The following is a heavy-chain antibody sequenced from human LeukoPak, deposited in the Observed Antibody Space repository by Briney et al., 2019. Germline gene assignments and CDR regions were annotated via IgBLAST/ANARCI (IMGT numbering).Heavy chain of an antibody. CDR2: IFYSGST. Sequence: SETLSLTCTVSSGSISTSNYYWGWVRQPPGKALEWIGNIFYSGSTYYSPSLKSRVTISLDTSKNQFSLKLSSVTAADTAVYYCASRKTRYYYDSSGYYYFDYWGQGTLVTVSS. D-gene: IGHD3-22*01. J-gene: IGHJ4*02. V-gene: IGHV4-39*07. CDR3: ASRKTRYYYDSSGYYYFDY. CDR1: SGSISTSNYY.